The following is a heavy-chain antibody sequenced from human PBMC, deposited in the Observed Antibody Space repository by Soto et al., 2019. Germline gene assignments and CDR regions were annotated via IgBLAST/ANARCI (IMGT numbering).Heavy chain of an antibody. CDR3: AKDPSGVEMAKSRPIYYFDY. CDR2: ISGSGGST. D-gene: IGHD5-12*01. V-gene: IGHV3-23*01. Sequence: GGSLRLSCAASGFTFSSYAMSWVRQAPGKGLEWVSAISGSGGSTYYADSVKGRFTISRDNSKNTLYLQMNSLRAEDTAVYYCAKDPSGVEMAKSRPIYYFDYWGQGTLVTVSS. CDR1: GFTFSSYA. J-gene: IGHJ4*02.